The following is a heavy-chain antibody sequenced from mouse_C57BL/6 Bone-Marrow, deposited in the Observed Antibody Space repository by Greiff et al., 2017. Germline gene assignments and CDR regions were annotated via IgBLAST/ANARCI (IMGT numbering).Heavy chain of an antibody. CDR3: ARSGGSSFYYLDY. CDR1: GYTFTSYG. D-gene: IGHD1-1*01. V-gene: IGHV1-81*01. Sequence: QVQLQQSGAELARPGASVKLSCKASGYTFTSYGISWVKQRTGQGLEWIGEIYPRNGDTYYNEKFKGKATLTADKSSSTAYMELRSLTSEDSAVYFCARSGGSSFYYLDYWGQGTTLTVSS. CDR2: IYPRNGDT. J-gene: IGHJ2*01.